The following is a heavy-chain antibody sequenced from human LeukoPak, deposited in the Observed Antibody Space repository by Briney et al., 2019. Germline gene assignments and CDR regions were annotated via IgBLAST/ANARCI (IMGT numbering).Heavy chain of an antibody. V-gene: IGHV3-48*02. CDR3: ARRERQSANYYYFDY. Sequence: GGSLRLSCAASGFTFTRYGMVWVRQAPGKGLEWVSFISGSTSAVYYADSVRGRFTISRDNAKNSLYLQMNSLRDDDTAVYYCARRERQSANYYYFDYWGQGTLVTVSS. D-gene: IGHD4/OR15-4a*01. CDR2: ISGSTSAV. J-gene: IGHJ4*02. CDR1: GFTFTRYG.